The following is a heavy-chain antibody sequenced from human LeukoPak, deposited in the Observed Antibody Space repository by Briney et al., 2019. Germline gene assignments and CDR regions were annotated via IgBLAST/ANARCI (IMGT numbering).Heavy chain of an antibody. V-gene: IGHV3-7*01. CDR3: ARDFYGDYALSAFDI. Sequence: GGSLTLSCAASGFTFSDYWMSWGRQAPGKGLGWVANIKQDGSEKYDVDSVKGRFTISRDNAKNSLYLQMNSLRAEDTAVYYCARDFYGDYALSAFDIWGQGAMVTVSS. J-gene: IGHJ3*02. D-gene: IGHD4-17*01. CDR2: IKQDGSEK. CDR1: GFTFSDYW.